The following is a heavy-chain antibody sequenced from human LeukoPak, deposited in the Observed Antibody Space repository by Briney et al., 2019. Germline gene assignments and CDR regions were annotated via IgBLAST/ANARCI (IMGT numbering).Heavy chain of an antibody. Sequence: ASVKVSCKASGYTFTGYYLHWVRQPPGQGLEWVGLMNPNSSGNNYAKKFHESGTMTRDTSISTASMKLSRLRSDDTAVYYCARYLFMEPTARGRGYYMDVWGKGTTVTVSS. D-gene: IGHD1-1*01. CDR1: GYTFTGYY. V-gene: IGHV1-2*02. CDR3: ARYLFMEPTARGRGYYMDV. CDR2: MNPNSSGN. J-gene: IGHJ6*03.